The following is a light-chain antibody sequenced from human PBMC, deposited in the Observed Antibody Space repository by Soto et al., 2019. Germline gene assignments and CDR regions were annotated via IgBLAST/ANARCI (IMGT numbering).Light chain of an antibody. CDR3: QQYGSSPLT. CDR1: QTVDNNY. V-gene: IGKV3-20*01. CDR2: GAS. J-gene: IGKJ4*01. Sequence: EIVLTQSPGTLSLSPGERATLSCRASQTVDNNYLAWYQQRPGQAPSLLIYGASNRATGIPDRFSGSGSGTDFTLTVTRVQPEDFAVYYCQQYGSSPLTFGGGTKVEIK.